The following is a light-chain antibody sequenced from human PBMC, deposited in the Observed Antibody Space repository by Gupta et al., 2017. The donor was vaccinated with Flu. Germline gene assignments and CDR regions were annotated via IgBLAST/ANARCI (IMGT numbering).Light chain of an antibody. CDR2: EVY. CDR1: ISDIGGYNL. CDR3: NAYAGANNVYV. J-gene: IGLJ1*01. Sequence: SALTQPPSASGSPGPPVTNSCTGTISDIGGYNLVSWYQHFPGKVPKLMIYEVYKRRSGVPDRFSGSKSATTASITHSGLQAEDEADYYWNAYAGANNVYVFGTGTKITVL. V-gene: IGLV2-8*01.